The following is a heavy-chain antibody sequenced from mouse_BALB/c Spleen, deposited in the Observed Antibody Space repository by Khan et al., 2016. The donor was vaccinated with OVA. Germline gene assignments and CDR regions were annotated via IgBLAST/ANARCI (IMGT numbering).Heavy chain of an antibody. CDR2: IYPGNTDT. CDR1: GYTFTSYW. CDR3: TRRNWDVAWFAY. J-gene: IGHJ3*01. Sequence: EVELVESGTVLARPGASVKMSCKASGYTFTSYWMYWVKQRPGQGLEWIGDIYPGNTDTNYNQKFKGKAKLTAVTSTSTAYMELSSLTNEDSAVYYCTRRNWDVAWFAYWGQGTLVTVSA. D-gene: IGHD4-1*01. V-gene: IGHV1-5*01.